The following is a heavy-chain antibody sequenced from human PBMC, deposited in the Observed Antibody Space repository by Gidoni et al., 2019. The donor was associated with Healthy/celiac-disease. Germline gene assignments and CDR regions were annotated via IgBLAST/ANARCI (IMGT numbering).Heavy chain of an antibody. V-gene: IGHV3-23*01. CDR1: GFTFISYA. J-gene: IGHJ4*02. CDR3: AKDPPFTMPKIPMDY. D-gene: IGHD3-10*01. Sequence: EVQLLESGGGLVQPGGSLRLSCAAFGFTFISYAMSSVRQAPGKGLEWVSAISGSGGSTYYADSVKGRFTISRDNSKNTLYLQMNSLRAEDTAVYDCAKDPPFTMPKIPMDYWGQGTLVTVSS. CDR2: ISGSGGST.